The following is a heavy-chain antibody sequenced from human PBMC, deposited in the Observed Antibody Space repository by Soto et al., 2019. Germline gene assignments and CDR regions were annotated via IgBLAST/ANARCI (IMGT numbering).Heavy chain of an antibody. CDR1: GGSISSGGYY. CDR3: ARGSSIAGLYYGMDV. J-gene: IGHJ6*02. CDR2: NYYSGIT. D-gene: IGHD6-6*01. V-gene: IGHV4-31*03. Sequence: QVQLQESGPGLVKPSQTLSLTCTVSGGSISSGGYYWTWIRQHPGKGLEWIGYNYYSGITHYNPSLRSRVTISRDTSKNQFSLKLSSVTAADTAVYYCARGSSIAGLYYGMDVWGQGTTVTVSS.